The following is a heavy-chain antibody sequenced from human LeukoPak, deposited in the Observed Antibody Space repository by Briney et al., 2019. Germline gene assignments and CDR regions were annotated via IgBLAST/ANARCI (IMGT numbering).Heavy chain of an antibody. CDR3: ARDGTIFGVAPYYYYGMDV. D-gene: IGHD3-3*01. V-gene: IGHV3-7*01. J-gene: IGHJ6*02. CDR1: GFTFSDYY. Sequence: PGGSLRLSCAASGFTFSDYYMSWVRQAPGKGLEWVANIKQDGSEKYYVDSVKGRFTISRDNAKNSLYLQMNSLRAEDTAVYYCARDGTIFGVAPYYYYGMDVWGQGTTVTVSS. CDR2: IKQDGSEK.